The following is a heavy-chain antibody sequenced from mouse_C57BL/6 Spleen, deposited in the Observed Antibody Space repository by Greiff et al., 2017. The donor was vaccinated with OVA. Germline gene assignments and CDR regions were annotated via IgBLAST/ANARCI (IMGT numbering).Heavy chain of an antibody. Sequence: VQLQQPGAELVMPGASVKLSCKASGYTFTSYWMHWVKQRPGQGLEWIGEIDPSVSYTNYNQKFKGKSTLTVDKSSSTAYMQLSSLTSEDSAVYYCARPYYYGSSPFAYWGQGTLVTVSA. V-gene: IGHV1-69*01. CDR2: IDPSVSYT. CDR1: GYTFTSYW. CDR3: ARPYYYGSSPFAY. D-gene: IGHD1-1*01. J-gene: IGHJ3*01.